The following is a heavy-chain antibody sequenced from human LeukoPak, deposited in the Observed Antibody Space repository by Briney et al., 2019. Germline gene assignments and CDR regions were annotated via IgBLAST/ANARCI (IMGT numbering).Heavy chain of an antibody. CDR1: GFTFSAYA. V-gene: IGHV3-21*01. CDR2: ISSSSSYI. CDR3: AILGRHNFGSSRDGYNWVDY. D-gene: IGHD5-24*01. J-gene: IGHJ4*02. Sequence: PGGALRLSCVASGFTFSAYAMSWVRQAPGKGLEWVSSISSSSSYIYYADSVKGRFTISRDNAKNSLYLQMNSLRAEDTAVYYCAILGRHNFGSSRDGYNWVDYWGQGTLVTVSS.